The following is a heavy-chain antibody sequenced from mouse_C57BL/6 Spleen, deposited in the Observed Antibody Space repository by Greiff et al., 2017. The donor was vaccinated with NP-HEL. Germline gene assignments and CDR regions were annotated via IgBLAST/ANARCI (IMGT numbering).Heavy chain of an antibody. CDR2: IDPSDSYT. V-gene: IGHV1-50*01. CDR1: GYTFTSYW. CDR3: ARGRLWNYDYDMGAY. D-gene: IGHD2-4*01. J-gene: IGHJ3*01. Sequence: VQLQQPGAELVKPGASVKLSCKASGYTFTSYWMQWVKQRPGQGLEWIGEIDPSDSYTNYNQKFKGKATLTVDTSSSTAYMQLSSLTSEDSAVYYCARGRLWNYDYDMGAYWGQGTLVTVSA.